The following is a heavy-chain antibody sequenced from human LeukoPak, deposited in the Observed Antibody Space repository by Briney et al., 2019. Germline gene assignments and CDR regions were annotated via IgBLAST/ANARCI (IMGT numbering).Heavy chain of an antibody. CDR1: GGSISSYY. CDR3: TREGHLGVVVPAAIRIRLFDY. Sequence: PSETLSLTCTVSGGSISSYYWRRIRQPAGKGLEWIGRIYTSGSTNYNPSLKSRVTMSVDTSKNQFSLKLRSVTAADTAVYYCTREGHLGVVVPAAIRIRLFDYWGQGTLVTVSS. V-gene: IGHV4-4*07. D-gene: IGHD2-2*01. CDR2: IYTSGST. J-gene: IGHJ4*02.